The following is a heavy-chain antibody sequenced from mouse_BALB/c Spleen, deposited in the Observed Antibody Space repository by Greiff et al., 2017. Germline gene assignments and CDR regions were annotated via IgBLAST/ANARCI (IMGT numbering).Heavy chain of an antibody. CDR2: IYPGDGDT. CDR1: GYTFTSYW. D-gene: IGHD2-4*01. V-gene: IGHV1-87*01. Sequence: VHLVESGAELARPGASVKLSCKASGYTFTSYWMQWVKQRPGQGLEWIGAIYPGDGDTRYTQKFKGKATLTADKSSSTAYMQLSSLASEDSAVYYCARPYLYYEEGFAYWGQGTLVTVSA. CDR3: ARPYLYYEEGFAY. J-gene: IGHJ3*01.